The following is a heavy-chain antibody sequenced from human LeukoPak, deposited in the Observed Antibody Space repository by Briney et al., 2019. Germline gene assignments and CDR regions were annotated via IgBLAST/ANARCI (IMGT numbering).Heavy chain of an antibody. CDR3: ARHGENGDYGYYGMDV. CDR2: IYPGDSDT. D-gene: IGHD4-17*01. Sequence: GESLKIYCKGSGYSFTSYWIGWVRQMPGKGLEWMGIIYPGDSDTRYSPSFQGQVTISADKSISTAYLQWSSLKASDTAMYYCARHGENGDYGYYGMDVWGKGTTVTVSS. J-gene: IGHJ6*04. V-gene: IGHV5-51*01. CDR1: GYSFTSYW.